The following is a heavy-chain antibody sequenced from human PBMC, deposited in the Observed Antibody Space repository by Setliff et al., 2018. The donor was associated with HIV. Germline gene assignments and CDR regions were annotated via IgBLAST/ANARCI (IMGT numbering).Heavy chain of an antibody. J-gene: IGHJ4*02. V-gene: IGHV4-39*07. CDR2: IYITGST. Sequence: SETLSLTCNVSGGSISSSSYYWGWIRQPPGKGLEWIGSIYITGSTNYNPSLKSRVTISVDTSKNQFSLKLNSVTAADTAVYYCARGDYYDSTGYEGLGSWGRGTLVTVSS. D-gene: IGHD3-22*01. CDR3: ARGDYYDSTGYEGLGS. CDR1: GGSISSSSYY.